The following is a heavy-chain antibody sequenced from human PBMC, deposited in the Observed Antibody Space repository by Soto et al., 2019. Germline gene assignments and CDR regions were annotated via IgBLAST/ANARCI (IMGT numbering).Heavy chain of an antibody. V-gene: IGHV1-69*08. J-gene: IGHJ6*03. CDR1: GGTFTSET. D-gene: IGHD1-1*01. Sequence: QVQLVQYGPEVKKSGSSVKVSCKLSGGTFTSETISWVRQAPGQGLEWMGRIIPILGTGNYAQKFQGRITITEDKSSNSEYLELSSRTSEATAVYFCARQEGSYSTGTFPLYYSDVWGNGTPVTV. CDR3: ARQEGSYSTGTFPLYYSDV. CDR2: IIPILGTG.